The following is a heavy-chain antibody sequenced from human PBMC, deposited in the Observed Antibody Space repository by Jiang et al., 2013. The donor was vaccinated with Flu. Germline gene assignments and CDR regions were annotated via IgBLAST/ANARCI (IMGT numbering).Heavy chain of an antibody. CDR1: GGSISSGSYY. Sequence: GSGLVKPSQTLSLTCTVSGGSISSGSYYWSWIRQPAGKGLEWIGRIYTSGSTNYNPSLKSRVTISVDTSKNQFSLKLSSVTAADTAVYYCARDRAPGYYFDYWGQGTLVTVSS. V-gene: IGHV4-61*02. J-gene: IGHJ4*02. CDR2: IYTSGST. CDR3: ARDRAPGYYFDY.